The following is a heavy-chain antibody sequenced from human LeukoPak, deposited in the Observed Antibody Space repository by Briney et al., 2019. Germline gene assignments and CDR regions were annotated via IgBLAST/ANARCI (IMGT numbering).Heavy chain of an antibody. Sequence: GGSLRLSCAASGFTFSSYGMHWVRQAPGTGLEWVAFIRSDGSNKNYADSVKGRFTISRDNSKNTLYLQMNSLRAEDTAVYYCEAAAGAFDYWGQGTLVTVSS. CDR1: GFTFSSYG. CDR3: EAAAGAFDY. D-gene: IGHD6-13*01. J-gene: IGHJ4*02. CDR2: IRSDGSNK. V-gene: IGHV3-30*02.